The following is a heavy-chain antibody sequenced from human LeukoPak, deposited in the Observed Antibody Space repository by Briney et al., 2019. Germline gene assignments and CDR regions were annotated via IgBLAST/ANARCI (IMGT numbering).Heavy chain of an antibody. Sequence: GGSLTLSCAASGFTFSSYWMQWVRQAPGKGLVWVSRINTDGSSTSYADSVKGRFTISRDNAKNTLYLQMNSLRAEDTTVYYCARDGGYCSGGSCDPYYWGQGTLVTVSS. CDR1: GFTFSSYW. CDR3: ARDGGYCSGGSCDPYY. J-gene: IGHJ4*02. CDR2: INTDGSST. V-gene: IGHV3-74*01. D-gene: IGHD2-15*01.